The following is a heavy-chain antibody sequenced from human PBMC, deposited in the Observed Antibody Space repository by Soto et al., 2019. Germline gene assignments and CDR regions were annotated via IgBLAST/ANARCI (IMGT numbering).Heavy chain of an antibody. J-gene: IGHJ4*02. V-gene: IGHV3-7*01. CDR1: GFTFSSHR. D-gene: IGHD2-15*01. Sequence: PGGSLRLSCVVSGFTFSSHRMSWVRQAPGKGLEWVANINQDGSEKDYVDSVKGRFTISRDNARNSLYLQVNNVRAEDTAVYYCARDGVAAGLYLDLWGQGTLVTVSS. CDR2: INQDGSEK. CDR3: ARDGVAAGLYLDL.